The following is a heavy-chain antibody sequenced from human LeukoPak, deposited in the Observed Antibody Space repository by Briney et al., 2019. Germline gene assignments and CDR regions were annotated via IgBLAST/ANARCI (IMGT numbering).Heavy chain of an antibody. D-gene: IGHD6-19*01. Sequence: PGGSLRLSCAGSGFTFSNAWMSWVRQAPGKGLEWVGRIKSKTDGGTADCSAPVKGRCTISRDESKNPLYLQMNSLSTEDTAVYYCTTPRPSTSGWYIFDYWGQGTLVTVSS. V-gene: IGHV3-15*01. J-gene: IGHJ4*02. CDR2: IKSKTDGGTA. CDR3: TTPRPSTSGWYIFDY. CDR1: GFTFSNAW.